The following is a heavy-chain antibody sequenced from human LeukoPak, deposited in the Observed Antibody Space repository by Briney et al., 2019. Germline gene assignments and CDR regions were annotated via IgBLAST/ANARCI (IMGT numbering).Heavy chain of an antibody. CDR3: ARVGCSSTSCYDAFDI. CDR2: IIPIFGTA. Sequence: GASVKVSCKASGGTFSSYAISWVRQAPGQGLEWMGGIIPIFGTANYAQKFQGRVTITADESTSTAYMELSSLRSEDTAVYYCARVGCSSTSCYDAFDIWGQGTMVTVSS. CDR1: GGTFSSYA. V-gene: IGHV1-69*13. J-gene: IGHJ3*02. D-gene: IGHD2-2*01.